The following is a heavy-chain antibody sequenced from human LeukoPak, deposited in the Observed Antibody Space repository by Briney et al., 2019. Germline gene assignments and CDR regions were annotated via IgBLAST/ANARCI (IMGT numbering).Heavy chain of an antibody. CDR3: ARSRAAADCFDY. Sequence: ASVKVSCKASGYTFTGYFIHWVRQAPGQGLEWMGWINPNSGGTNYAQKFQGRVTMTRDTSISTAYMELSRLRSDDTAVYYCARSRAAADCFDYWGQGTLVTVSS. CDR2: INPNSGGT. V-gene: IGHV1-2*02. D-gene: IGHD6-13*01. J-gene: IGHJ4*02. CDR1: GYTFTGYF.